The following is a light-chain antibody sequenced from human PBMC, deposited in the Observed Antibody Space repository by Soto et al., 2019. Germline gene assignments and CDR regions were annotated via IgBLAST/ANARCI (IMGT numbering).Light chain of an antibody. CDR3: QQYATSPRT. CDR1: QSVSSSY. Sequence: ENVLTQSPDTLSLSPGERATLSCRASQSVSSSYIAWYQQKPGQAPRLLLYGASSRATAIPDRFSGSGSGTDFTLTISRLEPEDFAVYFCQQYATSPRTFGQGTRVEIK. CDR2: GAS. V-gene: IGKV3-20*01. J-gene: IGKJ1*01.